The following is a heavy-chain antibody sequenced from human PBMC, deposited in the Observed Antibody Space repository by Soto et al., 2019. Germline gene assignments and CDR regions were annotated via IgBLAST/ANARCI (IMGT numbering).Heavy chain of an antibody. V-gene: IGHV4-39*01. Sequence: PSETLSLTCTVSGGSISSSSYYWGWIRQPPGRGLEWIGSIYYSGSTYYNPSLKSPVTISIVTCNNQFSLKLSSVTAADTAVYYCAYRQGCTTGVSDCDDYWSQATVVTVSS. CDR1: GGSISSSSYY. D-gene: IGHD2-8*01. J-gene: IGHJ4*02. CDR2: IYYSGST. CDR3: AYRQGCTTGVSDCDDY.